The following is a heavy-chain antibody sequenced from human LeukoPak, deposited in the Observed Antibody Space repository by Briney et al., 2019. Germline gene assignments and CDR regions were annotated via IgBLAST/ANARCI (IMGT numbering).Heavy chain of an antibody. V-gene: IGHV3-9*01. CDR1: GFTFDDYA. CDR2: ISWNSGSI. J-gene: IGHJ6*03. CDR3: AKDITSRRYYYMDV. Sequence: GRSLRLSCAASGFTFDDYAMHWVRQAPGKGPERVSGISWNSGSIGYADSVKGRFTISRDNAKNSLYLQMNSLRAEDTALYYCAKDITSRRYYYMDVWGKGTTVTVSS.